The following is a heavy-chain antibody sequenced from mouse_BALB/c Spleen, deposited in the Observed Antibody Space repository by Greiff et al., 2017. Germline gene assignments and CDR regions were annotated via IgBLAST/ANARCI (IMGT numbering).Heavy chain of an antibody. J-gene: IGHJ2*01. CDR1: GFNINDYY. Sequence: VQLQQSGAELVRSGASVKLSCTASGFNINDYYMHWVKQRPEQGLEWIGWIDPENGDTEYAPKFQGKATMTADTSSNTAYLQLSSLTSEDTAVCYCNEDSSYGYWGQGTTLTVSS. V-gene: IGHV14-4*02. CDR3: NEDSSYGY. D-gene: IGHD1-1*01. CDR2: IDPENGDT.